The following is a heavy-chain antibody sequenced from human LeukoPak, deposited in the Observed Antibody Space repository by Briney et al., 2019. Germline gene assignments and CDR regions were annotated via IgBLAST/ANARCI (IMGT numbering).Heavy chain of an antibody. CDR1: GFTFSDYA. V-gene: IGHV3-64*01. CDR2: IGPIGVYT. J-gene: IGHJ4*02. CDR3: ARSPPGRTSWNYYDY. D-gene: IGHD2-2*01. Sequence: GGSLRLSCAASGFTFSDYAMHWVRQAPGKGLEFVSVIGPIGVYTYYANSVKGRFTISRDNSKSTVSLQMGSLRDEDMAVYYCARSPPGRTSWNYYDYWGRGTLVTVSS.